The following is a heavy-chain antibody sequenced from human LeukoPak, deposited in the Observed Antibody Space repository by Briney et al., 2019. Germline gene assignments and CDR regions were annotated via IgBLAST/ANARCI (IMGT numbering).Heavy chain of an antibody. CDR2: ISRTSSYT. Sequence: GGSLRLSCAASGFTFRAYNMNWVRQAPGKGLEWVSSISRTSSYTFYADSVKGRFTISRDNAKNSLYLQMNSLRAEDTAVYYCATYSGTYRDHWRQGPLVSVSS. CDR1: GFTFRAYN. CDR3: ATYSGTYRDH. V-gene: IGHV3-21*06. D-gene: IGHD1-26*01. J-gene: IGHJ4*02.